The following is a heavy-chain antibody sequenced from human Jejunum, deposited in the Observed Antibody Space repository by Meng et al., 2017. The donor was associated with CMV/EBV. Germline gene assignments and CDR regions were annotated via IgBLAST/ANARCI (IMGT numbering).Heavy chain of an antibody. J-gene: IGHJ4*02. CDR1: GASRRGNY. D-gene: IGHD3-16*01. CDR3: ARGWGTTSPWDY. Sequence: SSVAGASRRGNYWHWIRQTHGKGLEWIGWVDYSGTTKYNPSLKGRVTISVDTSKSQFSLELRSVIATDTAVFYCARGWGTTSPWDYWGQGTLVTVSS. V-gene: IGHV4-59*01. CDR2: VDYSGTT.